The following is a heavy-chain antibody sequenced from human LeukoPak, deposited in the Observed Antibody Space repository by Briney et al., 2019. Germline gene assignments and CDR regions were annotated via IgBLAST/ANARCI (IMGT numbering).Heavy chain of an antibody. CDR2: IYTTGNT. V-gene: IGHV4-4*07. J-gene: IGHJ5*02. Sequence: SETLSLTCIVSGGSISSYYWSWIRQPAGKGLEWIGRIYTTGNTNYNPSLKSRVTMSIDTSKKQFSLKLSSVTATDTAVYYCARGKYYYDSNSSYRYFDPWGQGTLVTVSS. CDR1: GGSISSYY. D-gene: IGHD3-22*01. CDR3: ARGKYYYDSNSSYRYFDP.